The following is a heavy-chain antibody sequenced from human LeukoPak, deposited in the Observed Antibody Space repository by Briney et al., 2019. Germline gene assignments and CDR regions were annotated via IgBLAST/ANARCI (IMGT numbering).Heavy chain of an antibody. CDR3: ARVSLSNAIDV. Sequence: SETLSLTCTVSGYSISSGYYWGWIRQPPGKGLEWIGSVYYGGNKYDNPSLKSRVSISKDMSKNQFSLKVTSVTAADTAIYYCARVSLSNAIDVWGQGAKVTVSS. J-gene: IGHJ3*01. CDR1: GYSISSGYY. CDR2: VYYGGNK. V-gene: IGHV4-38-2*02.